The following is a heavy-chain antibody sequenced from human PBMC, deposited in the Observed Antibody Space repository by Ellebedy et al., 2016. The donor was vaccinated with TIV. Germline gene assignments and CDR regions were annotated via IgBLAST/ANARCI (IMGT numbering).Heavy chain of an antibody. J-gene: IGHJ5*02. CDR1: GYSFTSYW. CDR3: ARDGGITMVRGVIDNWFDP. V-gene: IGHV5-10-1*01. CDR2: IDPSDSYT. D-gene: IGHD3-10*01. Sequence: GESLKISCKGSGYSFTSYWIGWVRQMPGKGLEWMGRIDPSDSYTNYSPSFQGHVTISADKSISTAYLQWSSLKASDTAMYYCARDGGITMVRGVIDNWFDPWGQGTLVTVSS.